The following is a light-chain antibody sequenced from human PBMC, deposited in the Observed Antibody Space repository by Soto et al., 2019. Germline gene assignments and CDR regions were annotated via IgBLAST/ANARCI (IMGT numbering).Light chain of an antibody. CDR1: QSISNNY. J-gene: IGKJ1*01. CDR2: DAS. CDR3: QQYGGSPRT. Sequence: EIVLTQSPGTLSLSPGERATLSYRASQSISNNYLAWYQQTPGQAPRLLIYDASNRAAGIPDRFSGSGSGTDFTLTISRLEPEDFGVYHCQQYGGSPRTFGQGTKVEIK. V-gene: IGKV3-20*01.